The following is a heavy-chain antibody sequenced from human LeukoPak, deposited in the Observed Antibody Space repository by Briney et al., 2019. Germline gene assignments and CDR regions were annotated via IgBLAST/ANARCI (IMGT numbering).Heavy chain of an antibody. J-gene: IGHJ5*02. D-gene: IGHD2-15*01. CDR2: INPNSGDT. CDR1: GGTFSSYA. Sequence: ASVKVSCKASGGTFSSYAISWVRQAPGQGLEWMGWINPNSGDTKYAQMFQGRVTMTRDTSISTAYMDLRRLKFDDTAVYFCARGPLEYCSGGSCYSGRNWFDPWGQGTLVTVSS. V-gene: IGHV1-2*02. CDR3: ARGPLEYCSGGSCYSGRNWFDP.